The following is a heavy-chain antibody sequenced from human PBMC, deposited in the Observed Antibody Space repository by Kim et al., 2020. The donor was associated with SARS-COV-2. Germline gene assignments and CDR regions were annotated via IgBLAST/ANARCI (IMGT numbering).Heavy chain of an antibody. J-gene: IGHJ3*02. CDR1: GGSISSSSYY. CDR3: ARHLLWFGESAFDI. Sequence: SETLSLTCTVSGGSISSSSYYWGWIRQPPGKGLEWIGSIYYSGSTYYNPSLKSRVTISVDTSKNQFSLKLSSVTAADTAVYYCARHLLWFGESAFDIWGQGTMVTVSS. D-gene: IGHD3-10*01. V-gene: IGHV4-39*01. CDR2: IYYSGST.